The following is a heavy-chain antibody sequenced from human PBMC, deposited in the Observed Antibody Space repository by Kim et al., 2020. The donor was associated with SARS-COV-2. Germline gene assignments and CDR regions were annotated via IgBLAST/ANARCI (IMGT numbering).Heavy chain of an antibody. Sequence: GGSLRLSCAASGFSVSSKYMTWVRQAPGKGLEWVSVIYVDGSTYYAASVMGRFTISRDNSKNTLYLQMNSLRAEDTAVDYCTRDVFDGYWNWGQGTL. J-gene: IGHJ1*01. CDR1: GFSVSSKY. CDR3: TRDVFDGYWN. V-gene: IGHV3-53*01. CDR2: IYVDGST. D-gene: IGHD1-1*01.